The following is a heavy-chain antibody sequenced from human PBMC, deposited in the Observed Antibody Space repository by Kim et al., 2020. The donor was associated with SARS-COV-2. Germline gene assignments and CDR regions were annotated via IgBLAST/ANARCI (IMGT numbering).Heavy chain of an antibody. D-gene: IGHD6-13*01. CDR2: IYSSGSA. CDR1: SGSISNYY. V-gene: IGHV4-59*13. CDR3: AGGLAAAGRWYYYYGMDV. J-gene: IGHJ6*02. Sequence: SETLSLTCTVPSGSISNYYWTWIRQTPGKGLEWIGYIYSSGSATYNPSLKSRVTISLDTSKNQFSLNLTSVTTTDTAVYFCAGGLAAAGRWYYYYGMDVWGQGTTVTVSS.